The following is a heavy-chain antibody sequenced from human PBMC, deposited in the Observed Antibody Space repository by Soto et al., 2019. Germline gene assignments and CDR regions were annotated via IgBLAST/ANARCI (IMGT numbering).Heavy chain of an antibody. V-gene: IGHV4-59*01. D-gene: IGHD6-19*01. CDR2: IYYSGST. CDR1: GGSISSYY. CDR3: ARFLSSGWNYYYGMDV. J-gene: IGHJ6*02. Sequence: SETLYVTCTVPGGSISSYYWSWSRQPPGKGLEWIGYIYYSGSTNYNPSLKSRVTISVDTSKNQFSLKLSSVTAADTAVYYCARFLSSGWNYYYGMDVWGQGTTVTVSS.